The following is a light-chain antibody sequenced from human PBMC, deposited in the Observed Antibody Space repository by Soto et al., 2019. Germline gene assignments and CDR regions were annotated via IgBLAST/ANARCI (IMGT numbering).Light chain of an antibody. Sequence: EIVMTQSPATLSVSPGEGATLSCRASQGVSSNLAWFQQKPGQAPRLLISSASIRATGIPARFSGSGFRTEFTLTISSLQSEDFAVYYCQQYDNWPFTFGQGTKVEIK. CDR3: QQYDNWPFT. CDR1: QGVSSN. CDR2: SAS. J-gene: IGKJ2*01. V-gene: IGKV3D-15*01.